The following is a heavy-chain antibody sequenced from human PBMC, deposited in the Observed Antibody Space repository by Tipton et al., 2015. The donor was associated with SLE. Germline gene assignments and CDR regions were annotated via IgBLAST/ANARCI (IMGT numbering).Heavy chain of an antibody. J-gene: IGHJ6*03. CDR1: GGSIGSSSYY. CDR3: ARSGGGVPAAGQNYYYYYMDV. D-gene: IGHD2-2*01. V-gene: IGHV4-39*07. Sequence: TLSLTCTVSGGSIGSSSYYWGWIRQPPGKGLEWIGEINHSGSTNYNPSLKSRVTISVDTSKNQFSLKLSSVTAADTAVYYCARSGGGVPAAGQNYYYYYMDVWGKGTTVTVSS. CDR2: INHSGST.